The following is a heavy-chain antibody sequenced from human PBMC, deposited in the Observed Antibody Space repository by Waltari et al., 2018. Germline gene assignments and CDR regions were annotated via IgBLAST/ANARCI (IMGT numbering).Heavy chain of an antibody. D-gene: IGHD6-6*01. CDR2: ISGSGGST. J-gene: IGHJ4*02. CDR1: GFTFSSYA. CDR3: AKEPYSSSSRYYFDY. Sequence: EVQLLESGGGLVPPGGSLSLSCAASGFTFSSYAMTWVRQAPGKGLEWVSAISGSGGSTYYADSVKGRFTISRDNSKNTLYLQMNSLRAEDTAVYYCAKEPYSSSSRYYFDYWGQGTLVTVSS. V-gene: IGHV3-23*01.